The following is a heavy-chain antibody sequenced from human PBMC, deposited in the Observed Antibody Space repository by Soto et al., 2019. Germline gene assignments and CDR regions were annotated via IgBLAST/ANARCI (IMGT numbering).Heavy chain of an antibody. D-gene: IGHD6-13*01. Sequence: SETLSLTCTVSGGSISSGDYYWSWIRQPPGKGLEWIGYIYYSGSTYYNPSLKSRVTISVDTSKNQFSLKLSSVTAADTAVYYCARGYSSSWYRFDPWGQGTLVTVSS. V-gene: IGHV4-30-4*01. CDR3: ARGYSSSWYRFDP. J-gene: IGHJ5*02. CDR1: GGSISSGDYY. CDR2: IYYSGST.